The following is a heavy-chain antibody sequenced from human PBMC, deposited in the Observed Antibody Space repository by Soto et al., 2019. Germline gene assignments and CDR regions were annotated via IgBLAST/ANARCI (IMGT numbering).Heavy chain of an antibody. V-gene: IGHV3-23*01. CDR3: AKARSCRGGSCYWFTSL. CDR1: GFTFSTYD. CDR2: ISASGGTT. Sequence: EVQLLESGGGLVQPGGSLRLSCAASGFTFSTYDMSWVRQTPGKGLEWVSGISASGGTTNYSDSVKGRFTISRDNSRNFVYLQMDSVSDEDTAIYYCAKARSCRGGSCYWFTSLWGKGSLVTVSS. D-gene: IGHD2-15*01. J-gene: IGHJ4*02.